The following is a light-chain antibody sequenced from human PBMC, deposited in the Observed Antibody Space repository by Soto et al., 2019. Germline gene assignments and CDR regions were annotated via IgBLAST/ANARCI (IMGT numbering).Light chain of an antibody. CDR1: QSIGGY. CDR2: AAS. CDR3: QQSYSNPFT. V-gene: IGKV1-39*01. J-gene: IGKJ3*01. Sequence: DIQMTQSPSSLSASVGDRVTVTCRSSQSIGGYLNWYQQKPGKAPKLLMHAASTLQSGVPSRFSGSGSGTDYTRTISSLQPEDFATYCCQQSYSNPFTFGPGTQVEIK.